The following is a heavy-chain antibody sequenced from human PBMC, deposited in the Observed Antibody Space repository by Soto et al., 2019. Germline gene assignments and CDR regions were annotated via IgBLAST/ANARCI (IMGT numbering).Heavy chain of an antibody. J-gene: IGHJ5*01. Sequence: QVQLQQWGAGLLKPSETLSLTCAVNGGSFHTYYWTWIRQPPGKGLEWIGEIKHSGGTNYNPSLKSRVTISVDTSKIHFSLSLTSVTAADTAVYYCARMRVSDFSSGSFRRCWFDSWGQGTLVTVSS. D-gene: IGHD3-3*01. CDR1: GGSFHTYY. V-gene: IGHV4-34*02. CDR2: IKHSGGT. CDR3: ARMRVSDFSSGSFRRCWFDS.